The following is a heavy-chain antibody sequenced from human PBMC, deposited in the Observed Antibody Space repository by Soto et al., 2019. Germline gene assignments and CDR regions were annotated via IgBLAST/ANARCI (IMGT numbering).Heavy chain of an antibody. V-gene: IGHV3-73*01. CDR1: GFTLSGFD. D-gene: IGHD2-15*01. CDR3: TRRYCSGGDCYSDFDY. J-gene: IGHJ4*02. Sequence: PGGSLRLSCAASGFTLSGFDIHWVRQASGEGLEWVGRIKTKVESYATELAASVKGRFTISRDDPKNTAYLEMNSLKTEDTAVYYCTRRYCSGGDCYSDFDYWGQGALVTVSS. CDR2: IKTKVESYAT.